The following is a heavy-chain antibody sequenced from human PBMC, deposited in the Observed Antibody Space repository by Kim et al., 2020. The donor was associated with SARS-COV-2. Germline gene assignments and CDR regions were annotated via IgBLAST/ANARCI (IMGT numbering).Heavy chain of an antibody. CDR1: GCSISSSSYY. V-gene: IGHV4-39*01. CDR2: IYYSGST. CDR3: AKLDYYGSGSDFLYYY. J-gene: IGHJ6*01. Sequence: SETLSLTCTVSGCSISSSSYYWGWIRQPPGKGLEWIGSIYYSGSTYYNPSLKSRVTISVDTSKNQFSLKLSSVTAADTAVYYCAKLDYYGSGSDFLYYY. D-gene: IGHD3-10*01.